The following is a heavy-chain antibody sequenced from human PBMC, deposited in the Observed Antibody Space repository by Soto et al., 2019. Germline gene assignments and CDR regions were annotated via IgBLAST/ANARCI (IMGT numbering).Heavy chain of an antibody. V-gene: IGHV3-23*01. CDR1: GFTFTSYA. CDR2: ISVSGGST. CDR3: AKGYSPSGVEFDY. D-gene: IGHD2-15*01. J-gene: IGHJ4*02. Sequence: EVQLLESGGGLVQPGGSLRLSCAASGFTFTSYAMSWVRQAPGKGLEWVSAISVSGGSTYYADSVKGRFTISRDNSKNTLYLQMNSLRAEDTAVYYCAKGYSPSGVEFDYWGQGTLVTVSS.